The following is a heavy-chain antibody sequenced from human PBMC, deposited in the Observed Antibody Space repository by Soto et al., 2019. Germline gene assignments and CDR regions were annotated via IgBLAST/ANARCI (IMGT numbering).Heavy chain of an antibody. D-gene: IGHD3-9*01. Sequence: GGSLRLSCAASGFTFSSYAMSWVRQAPGKGLEWVSAISGSGGSTYYADSVKGRFTISRDNSKNTLDLQMNSLRAEDTAVYYCAKNGHHYDILAGYSYFDYWGQGTLVTVSS. J-gene: IGHJ4*02. CDR2: ISGSGGST. CDR3: AKNGHHYDILAGYSYFDY. V-gene: IGHV3-23*01. CDR1: GFTFSSYA.